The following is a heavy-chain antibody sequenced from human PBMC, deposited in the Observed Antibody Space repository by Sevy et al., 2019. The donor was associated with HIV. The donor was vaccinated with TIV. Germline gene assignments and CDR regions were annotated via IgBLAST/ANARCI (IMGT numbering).Heavy chain of an antibody. J-gene: IGHJ6*02. CDR2: ISGSGGST. Sequence: GGSLRLSCAASGFTFSSYAMSWVRQAPGKGLEWVSAISGSGGSTYYADSVKGRFTISRDNSKNTVYLEMNSLRNEDTAIYFWANAYSGSYSHSYLYALDVWGQGTTVTVSS. D-gene: IGHD1-26*01. V-gene: IGHV3-23*01. CDR3: ANAYSGSYSHSYLYALDV. CDR1: GFTFSSYA.